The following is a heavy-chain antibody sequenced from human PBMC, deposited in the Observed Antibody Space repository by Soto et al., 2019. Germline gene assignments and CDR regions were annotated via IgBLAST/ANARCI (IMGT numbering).Heavy chain of an antibody. CDR3: AKEKGFGGVRKGMDV. D-gene: IGHD3-16*01. J-gene: IGHJ6*02. CDR2: ISWNSGSI. CDR1: GFTFCDYA. V-gene: IGHV3-9*01. Sequence: PWGSLRLSCAASGFTFCDYAMHWFRQSAGKGLEWVSGISWNSGSIGYADSVKGRFTISRDNAKNSLSLQMNSLRAEDTALYYCAKEKGFGGVRKGMDVWGQGATVTVSS.